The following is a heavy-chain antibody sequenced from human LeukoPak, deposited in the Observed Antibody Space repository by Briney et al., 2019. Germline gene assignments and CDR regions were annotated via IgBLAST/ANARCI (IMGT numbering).Heavy chain of an antibody. CDR1: GGSISSYY. J-gene: IGHJ3*02. CDR3: ARVGGITMIVVLITDAFDI. Sequence: PSETLSLTCTVSGGSISSYYWSWIRQPAGKGLEWIGRIYTSGSTNYNPSLKSRVTMSVDTSKNQFSLKLRSVTAADTAVYYCARVGGITMIVVLITDAFDIWGQGTMVTVSS. D-gene: IGHD3-22*01. CDR2: IYTSGST. V-gene: IGHV4-4*07.